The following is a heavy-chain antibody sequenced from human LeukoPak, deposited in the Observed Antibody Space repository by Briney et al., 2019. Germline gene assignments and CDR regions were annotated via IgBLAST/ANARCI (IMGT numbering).Heavy chain of an antibody. CDR1: GGPISDYF. D-gene: IGHD2-21*01. Sequence: SETLSLTCTVSGGPISDYFWSWIRQPAGKGLEWIGRIYSSGSTLYNPSLKSRVTMSVDTSKNQFSLRLTSVTAADTAVYYCARGPYCGDDCYFDSWGRGTLFTVSS. J-gene: IGHJ4*02. V-gene: IGHV4-4*07. CDR2: IYSSGST. CDR3: ARGPYCGDDCYFDS.